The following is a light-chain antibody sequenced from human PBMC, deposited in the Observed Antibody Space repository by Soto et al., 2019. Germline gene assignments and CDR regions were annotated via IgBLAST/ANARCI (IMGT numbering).Light chain of an antibody. CDR1: QSISSY. CDR3: LQDYDYPWT. V-gene: IGKV1-6*01. J-gene: IGKJ1*01. Sequence: IQMTQSPSSLPASVGDRVTITCRASQSISSYLNWYQQKPGKAPKLLIYAASNLQSGVPSRFSGRGSGTDFTLTISSLQPEDFATYYCLQDYDYPWTFGQGTKVDIK. CDR2: AAS.